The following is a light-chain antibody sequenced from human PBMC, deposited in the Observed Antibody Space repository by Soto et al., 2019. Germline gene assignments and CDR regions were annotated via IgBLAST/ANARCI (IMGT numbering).Light chain of an antibody. CDR3: QQYNNWPPLT. CDR2: GAS. CDR1: QNVNSN. Sequence: EIVMTQSPATLSVSPGERATLSCRASQNVNSNLAWYQQKHGQAPRLLIHGASNRATGIPGRFSGSGSGTEFTLTISSLQSEDFAVYYCQQYNNWPPLTFGGGTKVEIK. V-gene: IGKV3-15*01. J-gene: IGKJ4*01.